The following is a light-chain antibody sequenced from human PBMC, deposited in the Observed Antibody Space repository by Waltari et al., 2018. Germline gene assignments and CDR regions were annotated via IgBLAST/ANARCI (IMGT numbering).Light chain of an antibody. V-gene: IGKV3-15*01. J-gene: IGKJ5*01. CDR1: QRIATN. Sequence: EVVMTQSPDTLSVSPGGRATLSCRASQRIATNLAWSQQRRGQAPRLLIFDASTRATSISGRFSGSGSGTEFTLTISSLQSDDSAVYYCQQYNRWPPITFGQGTRLEIK. CDR3: QQYNRWPPIT. CDR2: DAS.